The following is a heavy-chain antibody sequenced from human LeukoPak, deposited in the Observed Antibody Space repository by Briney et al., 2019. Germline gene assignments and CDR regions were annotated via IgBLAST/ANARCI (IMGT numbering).Heavy chain of an antibody. CDR1: GFTFSSYA. V-gene: IGHV3-23*01. J-gene: IGHJ4*02. CDR2: ISGSGDNT. Sequence: PGGSLRLSCAASGFTFSSYAMSWVRQVPGKGLEWVSVISGSGDNTYYADSVKGRFTISRDNSKNMLYLQMNSLRAEDTAVYYCAKDSGSYYFDYWGQGTLVTVSS. CDR3: AKDSGSYYFDY. D-gene: IGHD1-26*01.